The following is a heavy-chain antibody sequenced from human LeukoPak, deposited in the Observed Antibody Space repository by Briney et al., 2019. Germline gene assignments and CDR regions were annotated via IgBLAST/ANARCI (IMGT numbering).Heavy chain of an antibody. D-gene: IGHD2-2*01. J-gene: IGHJ4*02. CDR2: ISSSGSTI. CDR1: GFTFSDYY. CDR3: ARDPIVVVPADSGY. V-gene: IGHV3-11*01. Sequence: GGSLRLSCAASGFTFSDYYMSWIRQAPGKGLEWVSYISSSGSTIYYADSVKGRFTISRDNAKNSLYLQMNSLRAEDTAVYYCARDPIVVVPADSGYWGQGTLVTVSS.